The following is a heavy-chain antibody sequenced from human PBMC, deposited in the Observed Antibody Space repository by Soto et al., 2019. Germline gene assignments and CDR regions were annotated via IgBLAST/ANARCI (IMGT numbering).Heavy chain of an antibody. D-gene: IGHD6-13*01. J-gene: IGHJ4*02. Sequence: QVQLQESGPGLVKPSQTLSLTCTVSGGSISSGGYYWSWIRQHPGKGLEWIGYIYYSGSTYYNPSLKSRVTISVDTSKNQFSLKLSSVTAADTAVYYCARDRIAAAGTGEILFDYWGQGTLVTVSS. V-gene: IGHV4-31*03. CDR2: IYYSGST. CDR1: GGSISSGGYY. CDR3: ARDRIAAAGTGEILFDY.